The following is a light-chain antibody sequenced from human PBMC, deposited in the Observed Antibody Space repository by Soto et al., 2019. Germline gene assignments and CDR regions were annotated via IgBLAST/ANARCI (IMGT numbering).Light chain of an antibody. CDR1: RSISSF. CDR3: QQRSNWPSSIT. J-gene: IGKJ5*01. V-gene: IGKV3-11*01. CDR2: DTS. Sequence: EVLLTQSPATLSLSPGERATLSCRASRSISSFSAWYQQKPGQAPRLLIYDTSIRATGVPARFTGSGSGTDFTLTISNLEADDFAVYYCQQRSNWPSSITFGQGTRLEIK.